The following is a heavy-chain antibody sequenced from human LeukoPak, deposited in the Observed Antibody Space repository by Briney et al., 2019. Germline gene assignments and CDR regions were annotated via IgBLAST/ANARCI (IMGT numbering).Heavy chain of an antibody. CDR3: ARGEYSGYDSYYFDY. D-gene: IGHD5-12*01. CDR2: IYYSGST. V-gene: IGHV4-61*05. Sequence: SETLSLTCTVSGGSINSSSYYWGWVRQPPGKGLEWIGYIYYSGSTNYNPSLKSRVTTSVDTSKNQFSLKLSSVTAADTAVYYCARGEYSGYDSYYFDYWGQGTLVTVSS. J-gene: IGHJ4*02. CDR1: GGSINSSSYY.